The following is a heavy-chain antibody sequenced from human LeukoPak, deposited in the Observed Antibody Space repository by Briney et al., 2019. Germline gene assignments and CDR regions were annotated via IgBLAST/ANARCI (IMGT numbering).Heavy chain of an antibody. V-gene: IGHV3-23*01. CDR3: AKDGVTTYYYYYMDV. D-gene: IGHD2-21*02. J-gene: IGHJ6*03. Sequence: GGSLRLSCAASGFTFSTYGMSWVRQAPGKGLEWVSAISGSGGSTYYADSVKGRFTISRDNSKNTLYLQMNSLRAEDTAVYYCAKDGVTTYYYYYMDVWGKGTTVTVSS. CDR1: GFTFSTYG. CDR2: ISGSGGST.